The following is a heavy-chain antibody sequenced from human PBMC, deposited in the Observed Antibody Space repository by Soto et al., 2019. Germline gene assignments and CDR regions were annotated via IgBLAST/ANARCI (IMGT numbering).Heavy chain of an antibody. CDR1: GFSLTTSGVG. Sequence: QITLNESGPMPVNPRQTLTLTCTFSGFSLTTSGVGVGWIRQSPGKAPEWLALIYWDDDKRYSPSLKSRLTFTKDTSKNQVVLTMADLDPADTGTHYCAHRVLRTVFGLVTTTAIYFDFWGLGTPVAVSS. V-gene: IGHV2-5*02. D-gene: IGHD3-3*01. CDR3: AHRVLRTVFGLVTTTAIYFDF. CDR2: IYWDDDK. J-gene: IGHJ4*02.